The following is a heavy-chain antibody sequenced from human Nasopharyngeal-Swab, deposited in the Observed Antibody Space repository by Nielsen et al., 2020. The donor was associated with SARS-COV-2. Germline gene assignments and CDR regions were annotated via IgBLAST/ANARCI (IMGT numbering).Heavy chain of an antibody. D-gene: IGHD6-6*01. CDR3: TREGFTSSSRGVDC. Sequence: GGSLRLSCTASGFTVSSNYMSWVRQAPGKGLDWVSVIYSDGTTYYADSVKGRFTISRDNSQNTVFLQMNSLRADDTAVYYCTREGFTSSSRGVDCWGQGTLVTVSS. CDR2: IYSDGTT. V-gene: IGHV3-66*01. J-gene: IGHJ4*02. CDR1: GFTVSSNY.